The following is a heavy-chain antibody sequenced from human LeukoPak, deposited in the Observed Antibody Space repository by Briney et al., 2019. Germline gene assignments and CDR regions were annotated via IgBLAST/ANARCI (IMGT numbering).Heavy chain of an antibody. D-gene: IGHD1-1*01. V-gene: IGHV3-74*01. CDR2: INTDGSTT. Sequence: GGSLRLSCAVSGFTFSSYWMHWVHQAPGKGLVWVSRINTDGSTTNYADSVKGRFTISRDNAKNTLYMQMNSLRAEDTAMYYCATWNDKGYWGQGTLVTVSS. CDR3: ATWNDKGY. CDR1: GFTFSSYW. J-gene: IGHJ4*02.